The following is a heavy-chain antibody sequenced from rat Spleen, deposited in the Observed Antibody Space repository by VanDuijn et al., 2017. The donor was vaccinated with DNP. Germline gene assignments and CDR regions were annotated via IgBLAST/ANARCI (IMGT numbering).Heavy chain of an antibody. Sequence: EVQLVESGGGLVEPGRSLKVSGAASGFTFSNYYMAWVRQAPKKGLEWVATISSSGRKSYYPDSVKGRFAISRDNAKSSLYLQMNSLKSEDTATYYCASVYDGYPPYTMDAWGQGTSVTVSS. J-gene: IGHJ4*01. V-gene: IGHV5-25*01. CDR1: GFTFSNYY. CDR3: ASVYDGYPPYTMDA. D-gene: IGHD1-12*03. CDR2: ISSSGRKS.